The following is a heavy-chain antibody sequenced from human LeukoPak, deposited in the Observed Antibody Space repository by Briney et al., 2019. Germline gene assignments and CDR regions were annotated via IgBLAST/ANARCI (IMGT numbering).Heavy chain of an antibody. D-gene: IGHD2-2*01. CDR1: GYTFTSYG. Sequence: ASVKVSCKASGYTFTSYGISWVRQAPGQGLEWMGWISAYNGNTNYPQKLQGRVTMTTDTSTSTAYMELRSLRSDDTAVYYCAKGTTFHPGCAFDIWGQGTMVTVSS. V-gene: IGHV1-18*01. J-gene: IGHJ3*02. CDR2: ISAYNGNT. CDR3: AKGTTFHPGCAFDI.